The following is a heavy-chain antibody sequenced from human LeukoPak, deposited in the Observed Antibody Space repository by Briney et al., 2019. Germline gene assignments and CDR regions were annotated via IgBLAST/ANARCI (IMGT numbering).Heavy chain of an antibody. D-gene: IGHD3-10*01. V-gene: IGHV4-38-2*02. CDR2: IYHSGST. Sequence: SETLSLTCTVSGYSISSGYYWAWIRQPPGKGLEWIGSIYHSGSTYYNPSLKSQVTISVDTSKNQFSLKLSSVTAADTAVYYCARGGYYGSGNDFRFDPWGQGTLVTVSS. J-gene: IGHJ5*02. CDR3: ARGGYYGSGNDFRFDP. CDR1: GYSISSGYY.